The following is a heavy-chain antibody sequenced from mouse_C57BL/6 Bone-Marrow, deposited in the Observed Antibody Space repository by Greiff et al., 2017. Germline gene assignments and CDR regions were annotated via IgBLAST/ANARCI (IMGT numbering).Heavy chain of an antibody. CDR1: GYSITSGYY. J-gene: IGHJ3*01. CDR2: ISYDGSN. CDR3: ARGKLGRRFAY. Sequence: DVKLQESGPGLVKPSQSLSLTCSVTGYSITSGYYWNWIRQFPGNKLEWMGYISYDGSNNYNPSLKNRISLTRDTSKNQFFLKLNSVTTEDTATYYCARGKLGRRFAYWGQGTLVTVSA. D-gene: IGHD4-1*01. V-gene: IGHV3-6*01.